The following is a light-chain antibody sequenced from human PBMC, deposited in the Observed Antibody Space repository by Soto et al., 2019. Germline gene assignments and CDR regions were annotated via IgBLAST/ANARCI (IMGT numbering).Light chain of an antibody. CDR1: QGISTW. CDR2: GAS. CDR3: QQASSLPHT. Sequence: DLQMTQSPSSVSASVGDRVTITCRASQGISTWLAWYQQKPGKVPKLLIYGASSLQTGVPSRFSGSGSGTDFTLTISSLQAEDFATYYCQQASSLPHTFGQGTKLEIK. J-gene: IGKJ2*01. V-gene: IGKV1-12*01.